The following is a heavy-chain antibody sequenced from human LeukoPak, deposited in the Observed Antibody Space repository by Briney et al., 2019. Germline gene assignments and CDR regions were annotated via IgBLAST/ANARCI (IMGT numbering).Heavy chain of an antibody. CDR2: IYTSGST. J-gene: IGHJ4*02. V-gene: IGHV4-61*02. CDR1: GGSISSGSYY. Sequence: SQTLSLTCTVSGGSISSGSYYWSWIRQPAGKGLEWIGRIYTSGSTNYNPSLESRVTISVDTSKNQFSLKLSSVTAADTAVYYCAREIVATDFYFDYWGQGTLVTVSS. CDR3: AREIVATDFYFDY. D-gene: IGHD5-12*01.